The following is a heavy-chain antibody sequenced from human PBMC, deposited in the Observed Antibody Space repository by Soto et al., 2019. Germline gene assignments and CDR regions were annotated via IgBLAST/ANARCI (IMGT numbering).Heavy chain of an antibody. V-gene: IGHV6-1*01. J-gene: IGHJ4*02. CDR2: TYYRSRWYN. Sequence: SQTLSLTCVISGDSVSGNSAAWNWIRQSPSRGLEWLGRTYYRSRWYNDYAVSVKSRITVTPDTSKNQFSLHLNSVTPEDTAVYYCARESPYYVSSDSYLDSGGQGALVTVSS. D-gene: IGHD3-16*01. CDR3: ARESPYYVSSDSYLDS. CDR1: GDSVSGNSAA.